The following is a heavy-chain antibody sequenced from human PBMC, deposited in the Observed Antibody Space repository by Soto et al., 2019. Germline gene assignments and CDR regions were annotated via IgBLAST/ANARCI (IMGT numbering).Heavy chain of an antibody. D-gene: IGHD6-13*01. CDR3: AKPYSSSWSFDY. CDR1: GFTFSSYG. CDR2: ISYDGSNK. V-gene: IGHV3-30*18. J-gene: IGHJ4*02. Sequence: PGGSLRLSCAASGFTFSSYGMHWVRQAPGKGLEWVAVISYDGSNKYYADSVKGRFTISRDNSKNTLYLQMNSLRAEDTAVYYCAKPYSSSWSFDYWGQGTLVTVSS.